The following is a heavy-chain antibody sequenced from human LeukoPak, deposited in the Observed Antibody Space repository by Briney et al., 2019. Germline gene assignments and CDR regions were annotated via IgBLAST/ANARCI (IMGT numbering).Heavy chain of an antibody. CDR1: GFTFNSYA. Sequence: GGSLRLSCAASGFTFNSYAMHWVRQAPGKGLEWVAVISYDGSNKHYADSVKGRLTISRDNSKNTMYPQMNSRRIEDTAVYYCARDRGWAFDIWGQGTMVTVSS. CDR2: ISYDGSNK. J-gene: IGHJ3*02. CDR3: ARDRGWAFDI. V-gene: IGHV3-30-3*01.